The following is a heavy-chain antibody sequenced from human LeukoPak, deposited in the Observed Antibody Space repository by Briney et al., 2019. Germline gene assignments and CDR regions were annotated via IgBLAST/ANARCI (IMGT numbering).Heavy chain of an antibody. V-gene: IGHV3-64*01. CDR1: GFTFSSYA. CDR3: ARASGDGYKDY. Sequence: PGGSLRLSCAASGFTFSSYAMSWVRQAPGKGLEYVSAISSNGGSTYYANSVKGRFTISRDNSKNTLYLQMGSLRAEDMAVYYCARASGDGYKDYWGQGTLVTVSS. J-gene: IGHJ4*02. CDR2: ISSNGGST. D-gene: IGHD5-24*01.